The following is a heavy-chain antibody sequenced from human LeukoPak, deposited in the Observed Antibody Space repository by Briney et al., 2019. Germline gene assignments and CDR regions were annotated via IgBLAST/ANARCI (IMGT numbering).Heavy chain of an antibody. CDR3: ARGRGIAARYYYYMDV. CDR1: GGSFSGYY. J-gene: IGHJ6*03. D-gene: IGHD6-6*01. V-gene: IGHV4-34*01. CDR2: INHSGST. Sequence: PSETLSLTCAVYGGSFSGYYWSWIRQPPGKGLEWIGEINHSGSTNYNPSLKSRVTISVDTSKNQFSLKLSPVTAADTAVYYCARGRGIAARYYYYMDVWGKGTTVTVSS.